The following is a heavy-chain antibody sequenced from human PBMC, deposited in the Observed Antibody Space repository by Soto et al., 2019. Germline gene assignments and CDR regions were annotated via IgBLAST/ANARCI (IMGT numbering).Heavy chain of an antibody. CDR3: ARGGFLEPHMDV. V-gene: IGHV1-8*01. J-gene: IGHJ6*03. CDR2: MNPNSADT. Sequence: QVQLVQSGAEVKKPGASVKVSCKASGYSFTSYDMNWVRQVPGQGPEWMGWMNPNSADTGYAQKCQGRMTMSRDMSTRTMYMELSGLTSEDTAVYYCARGGFLEPHMDVWGRGTTVTVS. CDR1: GYSFTSYD.